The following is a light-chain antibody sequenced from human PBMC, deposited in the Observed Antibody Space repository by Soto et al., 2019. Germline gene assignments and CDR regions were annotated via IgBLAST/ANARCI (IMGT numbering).Light chain of an antibody. CDR3: QTWGTGMV. V-gene: IGLV4-69*01. CDR1: SGHSSYA. Sequence: VLTQSPSASASLGASVKLTCTLSSGHSSYAIAWHQQQPEKGPRYLMKLNSDGSHSKGDGIPDRFSGSSSGAERYLTISSLQSEDEADYYCQTWGTGMVFGGGTQLTVL. J-gene: IGLJ2*01. CDR2: LNSDGSH.